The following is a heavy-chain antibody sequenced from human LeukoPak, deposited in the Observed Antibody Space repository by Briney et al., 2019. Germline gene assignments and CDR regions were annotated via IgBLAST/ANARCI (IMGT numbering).Heavy chain of an antibody. CDR3: ARGHDYGDYHFDY. J-gene: IGHJ4*02. D-gene: IGHD4-17*01. Sequence: GGSLRLSCAASGFTFSSYGMHWVRQAPGKGLECVAFMRYDENNKYYADSVKGRFTISRDNSKNTLYLQMNSLRAEDTAVYYCARGHDYGDYHFDYWGQGTLVTVSS. V-gene: IGHV3-30*02. CDR1: GFTFSSYG. CDR2: MRYDENNK.